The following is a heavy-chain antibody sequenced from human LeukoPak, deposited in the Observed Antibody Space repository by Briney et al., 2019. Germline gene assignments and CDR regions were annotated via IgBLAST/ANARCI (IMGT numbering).Heavy chain of an antibody. V-gene: IGHV1-46*01. Sequence: ASVKVSCKASGYTFTSYYMHWVRQAPGQGLEWMGIINPSGGSTSYAQKFQGRVTMTRDMSTSTVYMELSSLRSEDTAVYYCASGLYYYDSSGADAFDIWGQGTMVTVSS. D-gene: IGHD3-22*01. J-gene: IGHJ3*02. CDR3: ASGLYYYDSSGADAFDI. CDR1: GYTFTSYY. CDR2: INPSGGST.